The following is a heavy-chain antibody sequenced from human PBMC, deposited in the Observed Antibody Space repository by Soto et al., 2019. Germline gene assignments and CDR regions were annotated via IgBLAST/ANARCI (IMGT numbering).Heavy chain of an antibody. D-gene: IGHD2-15*01. CDR1: GYTFTSYY. V-gene: IGHV1-46*03. CDR2: INPSGGST. CDR3: ARGPGYCSGGSCYKMDI. Sequence: ASVKVSCKASGYTFTSYYMHWARQAPGQGLEWMGIINPSGGSTSYAQKFQGRVTMTRDTSTSTVYMELSSLRSEDTAVYYCARGPGYCSGGSCYKMDIRGQGTMVTVSS. J-gene: IGHJ3*02.